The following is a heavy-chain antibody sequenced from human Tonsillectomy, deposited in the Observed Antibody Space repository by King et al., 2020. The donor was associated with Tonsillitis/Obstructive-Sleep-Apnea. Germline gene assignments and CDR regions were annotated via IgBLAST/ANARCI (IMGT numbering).Heavy chain of an antibody. CDR1: GYTFTGYY. V-gene: IGHV1-2*04. Sequence: VQLVESGAEVKKPGASVKVSCKASGYTFTGYYMHWVRQAPGQGLEWMGWINPNSGGTNYAQKFQGWVTMTRDTSISTAYMELSRLRSDDTAVYYCARDRAAARRGNWFDPWGQGTLVTVSS. CDR2: INPNSGGT. D-gene: IGHD6-13*01. CDR3: ARDRAAARRGNWFDP. J-gene: IGHJ5*02.